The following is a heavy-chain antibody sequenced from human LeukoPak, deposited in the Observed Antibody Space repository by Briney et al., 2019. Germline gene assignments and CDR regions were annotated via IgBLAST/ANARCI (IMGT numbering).Heavy chain of an antibody. J-gene: IGHJ5*02. CDR1: GFTFSNYG. V-gene: IGHV3-48*02. Sequence: GGSLRLSCAASGFTFSNYGMTWVRQAPGKGLEWISHISGSSIGTYYADSVKGRFTISRDNAKNSLYLQMNSLRDEATAVYCCARARQGFWFDPWGQGTLVTVSS. CDR3: ARARQGFWFDP. CDR2: ISGSSIGT.